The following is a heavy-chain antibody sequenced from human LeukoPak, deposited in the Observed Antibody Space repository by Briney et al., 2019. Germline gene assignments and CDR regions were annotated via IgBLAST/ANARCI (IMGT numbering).Heavy chain of an antibody. V-gene: IGHV4-39*07. D-gene: IGHD6-13*01. Sequence: SETLSLTCTVSGGSISSSSYYWGWIRQPPGKGLEWIGTIYYTGNTYYNPSLKSRVIISVDTTKNQFSLKLSSVTAADTAVYYCARGSRSSSWYGKYNWFDPWGQGTLVTVSS. CDR2: IYYTGNT. J-gene: IGHJ5*02. CDR1: GGSISSSSYY. CDR3: ARGSRSSSWYGKYNWFDP.